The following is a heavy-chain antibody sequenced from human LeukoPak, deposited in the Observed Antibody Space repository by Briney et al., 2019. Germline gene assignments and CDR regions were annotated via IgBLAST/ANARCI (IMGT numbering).Heavy chain of an antibody. CDR1: RFTFKDYA. D-gene: IGHD6-19*01. V-gene: IGHV3-21*01. CDR3: ARQGGSGWYDNYYGMDV. Sequence: GGSLRLSCAASRFTFKDYAMNWVRQAPGKGLEWVSSISSSSSYIYYADSVKGRFTISRDNAKNSLYLQMNSLRAEDTAVYYCARQGGSGWYDNYYGMDVWGQGTTVTVSS. J-gene: IGHJ6*02. CDR2: ISSSSSYI.